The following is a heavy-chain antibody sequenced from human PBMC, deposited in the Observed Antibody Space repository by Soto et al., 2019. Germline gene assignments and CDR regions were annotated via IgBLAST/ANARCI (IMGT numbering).Heavy chain of an antibody. CDR3: ARGDPLLWFGEKVYYGMDV. V-gene: IGHV4-59*01. J-gene: IGHJ6*02. CDR1: GGSISSYY. D-gene: IGHD3-10*01. CDR2: IYYSGST. Sequence: QVQLQESGPGLVKPSETLSLTCTVSGGSISSYYWSWIRQPPGKGLEWIGYIYYSGSTNYNPSLKSRVTISVDTSKNQCYLKLSSVTAADTAVYYCARGDPLLWFGEKVYYGMDVWGQGTTVTVSS.